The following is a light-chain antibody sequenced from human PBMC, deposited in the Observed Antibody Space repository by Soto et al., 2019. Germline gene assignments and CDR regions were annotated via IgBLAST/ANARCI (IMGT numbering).Light chain of an antibody. CDR3: SSYASSSTL. CDR1: SSDVGGYNY. J-gene: IGLJ2*01. V-gene: IGLV2-14*01. CDR2: EVS. Sequence: QSALTQPASVSGSPGQSITISCTGTSSDVGGYNYVSWYQQHPGKAPKLIIYEVSNRPSGVSNRFSGSKSGNTASLTISGLQAEDEADYYCSSYASSSTLFGGGTKVTV.